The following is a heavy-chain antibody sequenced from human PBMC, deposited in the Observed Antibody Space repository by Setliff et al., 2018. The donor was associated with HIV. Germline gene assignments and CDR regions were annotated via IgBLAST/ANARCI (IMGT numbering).Heavy chain of an antibody. Sequence: SGPTLVNPTQTLTLTCTFSGFSLSTSGGGVGWIRQPPGKALEWLAVIYWDDDKRYSPSLESRLTITKDTSKNQVVLTMTNMDLVDTATYFSAHIARIKMVRGVPNWFDSWGPGTLVTVSS. J-gene: IGHJ5*01. D-gene: IGHD3-10*01. CDR3: AHIARIKMVRGVPNWFDS. CDR2: IYWDDDK. V-gene: IGHV2-5*02. CDR1: GFSLSTSGGG.